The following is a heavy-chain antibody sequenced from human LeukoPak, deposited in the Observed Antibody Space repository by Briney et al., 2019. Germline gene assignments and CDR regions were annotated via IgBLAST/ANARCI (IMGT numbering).Heavy chain of an antibody. CDR1: GFIFSGYA. D-gene: IGHD1-26*01. V-gene: IGHV3-30-3*01. J-gene: IGHJ4*02. CDR3: AREYPSASGRLDY. CDR2: ISYDGSNK. Sequence: SGGSLRLSCAASGFIFSGYAMHWVRQAPGKGLEWVAVISYDGSNKYYADSVKGRFTISRDNSKNTLFLQMNSLRAEDTAVYSCAREYPSASGRLDYWGQGTLVTVSS.